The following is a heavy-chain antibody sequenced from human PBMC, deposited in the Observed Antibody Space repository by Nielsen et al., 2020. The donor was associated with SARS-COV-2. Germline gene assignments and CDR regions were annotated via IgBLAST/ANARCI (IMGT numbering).Heavy chain of an antibody. V-gene: IGHV3-9*01. J-gene: IGHJ6*02. CDR2: ISWNSGSI. D-gene: IGHD3-10*01. Sequence: GGSLRLSCAASGFTFSNYGMHWVRQAPGKGLEWVSGISWNSGSIGYADSVKGRFTISRDNAKNSLYLQMNSLRAEDTALYYCATRGSGLDVWGQGTTVTVSS. CDR1: GFTFSNYG. CDR3: ATRGSGLDV.